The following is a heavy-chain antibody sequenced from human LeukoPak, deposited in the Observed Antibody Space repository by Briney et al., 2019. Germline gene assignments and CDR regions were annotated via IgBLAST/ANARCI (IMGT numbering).Heavy chain of an antibody. CDR2: INPSGGST. CDR3: ARYCSSTSCYSPPFDY. D-gene: IGHD2-2*01. J-gene: IGHJ4*02. Sequence: ASVKVSCKASGYTFTSYYMQWVRQAPGQGLEWMGKINPSGGSTSYAQKFQGRVTMTRDTSTSTVYMELSSLRSEDTGVYYCARYCSSTSCYSPPFDYWGQGTLVTVSS. V-gene: IGHV1-46*01. CDR1: GYTFTSYY.